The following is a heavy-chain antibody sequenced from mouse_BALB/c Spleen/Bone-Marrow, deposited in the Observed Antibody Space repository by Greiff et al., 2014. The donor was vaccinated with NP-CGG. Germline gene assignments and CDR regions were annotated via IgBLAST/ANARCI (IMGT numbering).Heavy chain of an antibody. Sequence: VQLQQSGAELVKPGASVKLSCSASGFSIKDTYMHWVKQRPEQGLEWIGRIDPANGNTKYDPKFQDKATMTADTSSNTVDLQLSSLTFEDTAVYYCARQEFAIYWYFDVWGAGTTVTVSS. J-gene: IGHJ1*01. CDR2: IDPANGNT. D-gene: IGHD1-3*01. CDR1: GFSIKDTY. V-gene: IGHV14-3*02. CDR3: ARQEFAIYWYFDV.